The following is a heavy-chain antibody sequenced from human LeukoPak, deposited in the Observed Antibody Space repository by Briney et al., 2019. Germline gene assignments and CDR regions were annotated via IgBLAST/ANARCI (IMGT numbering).Heavy chain of an antibody. CDR1: GFTFYSYA. J-gene: IGHJ4*02. CDR2: IWGSGDNT. CDR3: AKGGDYYGSGSPQIYYFDY. D-gene: IGHD3-10*01. V-gene: IGHV3-23*01. Sequence: GGSLRLSCAASGFTFYSYAMSWVRQAPGKGLEWVSGIWGSGDNTYYADSVKGRFSTSRDISKNTLYLQMSSLGAEDTAVYYCAKGGDYYGSGSPQIYYFDYWGQGTLVTVSS.